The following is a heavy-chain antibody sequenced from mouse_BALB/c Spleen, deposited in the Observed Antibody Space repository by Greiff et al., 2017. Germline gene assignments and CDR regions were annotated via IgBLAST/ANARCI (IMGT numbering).Heavy chain of an antibody. CDR2: IYPYNGGT. Sequence: VQLQQSGPELVKPGASVKISCKASGYTFTDYNMHWVKQSHGQSLEWIGYIYPYNGGTGYNQKFKSKATLTVDNSSSTAYMELRSLTSEDSAVYYCARSTGHYAMDYWGQGTSVTVSS. CDR1: GYTFTDYN. J-gene: IGHJ4*01. D-gene: IGHD2-1*01. CDR3: ARSTGHYAMDY. V-gene: IGHV1S29*02.